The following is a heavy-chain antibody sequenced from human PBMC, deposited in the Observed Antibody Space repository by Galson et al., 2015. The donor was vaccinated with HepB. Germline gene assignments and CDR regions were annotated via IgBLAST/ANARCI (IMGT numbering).Heavy chain of an antibody. Sequence: SVKVSCKASGGTFSSYAISWVRQAPGQGLEWMGGIIPIFGTANYAQKFQGRVTITADESTSTAYMKLSSLRSEDTAVYYCASPYYYDSSVQGGMDVWGQGTTVTVSS. CDR2: IIPIFGTA. D-gene: IGHD3-22*01. J-gene: IGHJ6*02. CDR3: ASPYYYDSSVQGGMDV. CDR1: GGTFSSYA. V-gene: IGHV1-69*13.